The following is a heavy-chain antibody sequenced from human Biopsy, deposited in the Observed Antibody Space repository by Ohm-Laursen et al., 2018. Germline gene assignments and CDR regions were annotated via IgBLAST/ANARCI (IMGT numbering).Heavy chain of an antibody. CDR1: DESFSGYY. J-gene: IGHJ6*02. D-gene: IGHD2-2*01. Sequence: SETLSLTCAVYDESFSGYYWSWLRQSPGMGLEWIGEINPSGGTNYNPSLAGRVSISLDTSKIHLALKLSSVTAADTAVYYCASVAGPRTDYYYSNMDVWGRGTTVTVSS. CDR3: ASVAGPRTDYYYSNMDV. CDR2: INPSGGT. V-gene: IGHV4-34*01.